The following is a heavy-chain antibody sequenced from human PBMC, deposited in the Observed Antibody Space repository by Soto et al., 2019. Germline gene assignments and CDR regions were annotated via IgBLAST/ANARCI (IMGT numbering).Heavy chain of an antibody. Sequence: PGGSLRLSCAASGFTFGDDAMSWVRQAPGKGLEWVGCIRSKADGGTTEYAAPVKGRFTISRDDSKSIAYLQMNSLKTEDTAVYYCTRDRVASCGGECYTNHFKHWGQGTLVTVSS. D-gene: IGHD2-21*01. CDR1: GFTFGDDA. J-gene: IGHJ1*01. V-gene: IGHV3-49*04. CDR2: IRSKADGGTT. CDR3: TRDRVASCGGECYTNHFKH.